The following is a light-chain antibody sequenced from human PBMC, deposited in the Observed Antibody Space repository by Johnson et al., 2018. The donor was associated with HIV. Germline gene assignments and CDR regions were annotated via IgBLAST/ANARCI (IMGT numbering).Light chain of an antibody. CDR2: ENN. Sequence: QSVLTQSPSVSAAPGQKVTISCSGSTSNIGNNYVSWYQHLPGTAPKLLICENNKRPSGTPDRFSGSKSGTSATLGITGLQTGDEADYYCGTWDNSLSSYVFGTGTKVTVL. J-gene: IGLJ1*01. CDR1: TSNIGNNY. V-gene: IGLV1-51*02. CDR3: GTWDNSLSSYV.